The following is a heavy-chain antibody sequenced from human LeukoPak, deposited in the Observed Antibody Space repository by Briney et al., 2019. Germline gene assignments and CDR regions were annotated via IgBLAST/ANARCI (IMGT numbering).Heavy chain of an antibody. D-gene: IGHD1-26*01. Sequence: GASVKVSCKASGSTFTSYYMYCVRQAPGQGLEWMGIINPSGGSTSYAQKFQGRVTMARDTSTSTVYMELSSLRSEDTAVYYCARTVGPYYYYMDVWGKGTTVTVSS. V-gene: IGHV1-46*01. CDR1: GSTFTSYY. J-gene: IGHJ6*03. CDR2: INPSGGST. CDR3: ARTVGPYYYYMDV.